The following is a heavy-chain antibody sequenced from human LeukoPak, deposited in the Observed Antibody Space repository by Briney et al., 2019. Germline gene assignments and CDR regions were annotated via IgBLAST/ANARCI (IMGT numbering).Heavy chain of an antibody. J-gene: IGHJ4*02. CDR1: GFTFGDYA. CDR2: IRSKAYGGTT. CDR3: TRGYSSGWTDYFDY. D-gene: IGHD6-19*01. V-gene: IGHV3-49*04. Sequence: GGSLRLSCTASGFTFGDYAMSWVRQAPGKGLEWVGFIRSKAYGGTTEYAASVKGRFTISRDDSKSIAYLQMNSLKTEDTAVYYCTRGYSSGWTDYFDYWGQGTLVTVSS.